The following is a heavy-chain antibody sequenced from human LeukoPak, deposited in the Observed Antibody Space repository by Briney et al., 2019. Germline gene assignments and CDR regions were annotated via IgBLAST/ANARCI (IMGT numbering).Heavy chain of an antibody. CDR2: IYYSGST. CDR1: GGSISSYY. D-gene: IGHD3-22*01. CDR3: ASGRRDYYDSSDYSPEH. V-gene: IGHV4-59*01. J-gene: IGHJ1*01. Sequence: SETLSLTCTVSGGSISSYYWSWIRQPPGKGLEWIGYIYYSGSTNYNPSLKSRVTISVDTSKNQFSLKLSSVTAADTAVYYCASGRRDYYDSSDYSPEHWGQGTLVTVSS.